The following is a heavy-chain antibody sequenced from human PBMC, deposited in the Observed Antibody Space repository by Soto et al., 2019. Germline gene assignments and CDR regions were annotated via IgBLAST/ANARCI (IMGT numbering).Heavy chain of an antibody. CDR3: AGDRYYDSSGYYYI. V-gene: IGHV3-33*01. J-gene: IGHJ4*02. D-gene: IGHD3-22*01. CDR2: IWYDGSNK. CDR1: GFTFSSYG. Sequence: GGSLRLSCAASGFTFSSYGMHWVRQAPGKGLEWVAVIWYDGSNKYYADSVKGRFTISRDNSKNTLYLQMNSLRAADTAVYYCAGDRYYDSSGYYYIWGQETLVTVSS.